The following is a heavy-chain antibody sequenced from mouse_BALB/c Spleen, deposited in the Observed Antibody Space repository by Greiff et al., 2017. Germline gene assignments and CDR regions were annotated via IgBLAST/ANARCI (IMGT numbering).Heavy chain of an antibody. J-gene: IGHJ1*01. Sequence: EVQLVESGGGLVKPGGSLKLSCAASGFTFSSYAMSWVRQTPEKRLEWVASISSGGSTYYPDSVKGRFTISRDNARNILYLQMSSLRSEDTAMYYCARIYYGSSWYFDVWGAGTTVTVSS. V-gene: IGHV5-6-5*01. CDR3: ARIYYGSSWYFDV. D-gene: IGHD1-1*01. CDR2: ISSGGST. CDR1: GFTFSSYA.